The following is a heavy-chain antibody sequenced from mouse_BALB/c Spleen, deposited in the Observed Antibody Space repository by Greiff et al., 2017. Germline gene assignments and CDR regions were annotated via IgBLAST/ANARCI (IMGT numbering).Heavy chain of an antibody. CDR2: IWGDGST. Sequence: VHLVESGPGLVAPSQSLSITCTVSGFSLTSYGVSWVRQPPGKGLEWLGVIWGDGSTNYHSALISRLSISKDNSKSQVFLKLNSLQTDDTAMYYCAREGTARYFDVWGAGTTVTVSS. D-gene: IGHD1-2*01. CDR3: AREGTARYFDV. J-gene: IGHJ1*01. V-gene: IGHV2-3*01. CDR1: GFSLTSYG.